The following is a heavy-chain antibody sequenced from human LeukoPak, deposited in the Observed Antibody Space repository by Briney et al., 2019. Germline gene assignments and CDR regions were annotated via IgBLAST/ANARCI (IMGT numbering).Heavy chain of an antibody. CDR1: GFGFSSYA. J-gene: IGHJ5*02. D-gene: IGHD4-17*01. CDR2: IHTSGDT. Sequence: GGSLRLSCAASGFGFSSYAMNWVRQAPGKGLEWVSAIHTSGDTCYADSVKGRFTISRDTSKNTLYLQINSLRVEDTAVYYCIVFGDSNHWGQGTLVTVSS. CDR3: IVFGDSNH. V-gene: IGHV3-23*05.